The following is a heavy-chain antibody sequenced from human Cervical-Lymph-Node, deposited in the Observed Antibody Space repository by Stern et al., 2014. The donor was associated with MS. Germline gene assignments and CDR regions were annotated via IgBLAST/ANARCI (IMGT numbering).Heavy chain of an antibody. J-gene: IGHJ4*02. CDR1: GFTFGSYS. CDR2: ISSSGGLI. V-gene: IGHV3-48*01. D-gene: IGHD4/OR15-4a*01. Sequence: EVQLVESGGALVQPGGSLRLSCAASGFTFGSYSMNWVRQAPGKAPEWIAYISSSGGLIYYADSVEGRFTISRDNAIYSLYLQMNSLRVEDTAVYYCARVDSGFDYWGQGTLVTVSS. CDR3: ARVDSGFDY.